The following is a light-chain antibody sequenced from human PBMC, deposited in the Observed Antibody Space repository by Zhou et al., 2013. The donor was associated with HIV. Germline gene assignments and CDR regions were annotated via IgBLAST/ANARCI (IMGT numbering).Light chain of an antibody. J-gene: IGKJ4*01. V-gene: IGKV1-39*01. CDR1: QSISSY. CDR3: QQYNSNPLT. CDR2: AAS. Sequence: DIQMTQSPSSLSASVGDRVTITCRASQSISSYLNWYQQKPGKAPKLLIYAASSLQSGVPSRFSGSGSGTDFTLTISSLQPEDFAVYYCQQYNSNPLTFGGGTKVEIK.